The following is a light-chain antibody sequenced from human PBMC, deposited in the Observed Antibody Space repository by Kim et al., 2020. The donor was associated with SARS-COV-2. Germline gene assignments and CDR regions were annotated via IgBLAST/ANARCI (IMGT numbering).Light chain of an antibody. Sequence: SYELTQPPSVSVAPGQTATITCGGNNIGSENVHWYQQQPGQAPVLVIHYDDGRPSGIPDRFSGSKSGNTATLTISRVEAGDEADYYCQVWERSSDQVLFGGGTQLTVL. CDR2: YDD. J-gene: IGLJ2*01. V-gene: IGLV3-21*01. CDR1: NIGSEN. CDR3: QVWERSSDQVL.